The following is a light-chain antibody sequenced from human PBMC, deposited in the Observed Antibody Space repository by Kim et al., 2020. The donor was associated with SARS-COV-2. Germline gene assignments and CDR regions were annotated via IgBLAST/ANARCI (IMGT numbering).Light chain of an antibody. Sequence: SYELTQPPSVSVAPGKTARITCGGNNIGSKSVHWYQQKPGQAPVLVIYSDSDRPSGIPERFSGSNSGNTATLTISRVEAGDEADYYCQVWDSSSDHWVFGGGTKLTV. CDR2: SDS. V-gene: IGLV3-21*04. J-gene: IGLJ3*02. CDR1: NIGSKS. CDR3: QVWDSSSDHWV.